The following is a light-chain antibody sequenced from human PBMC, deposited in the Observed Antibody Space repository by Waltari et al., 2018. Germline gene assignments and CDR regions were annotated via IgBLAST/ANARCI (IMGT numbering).Light chain of an antibody. CDR3: QHYSDWPPWT. Sequence: DIVMTQSPAVLYLSPGERATLSCTASQNVYSSLAWYQLRRGQAPRLLIRAASTRATGVPARFSATGSGTEFTLTISSLQSEDFAVYYCQHYSDWPPWTFGQGTRVE. CDR1: QNVYSS. J-gene: IGKJ1*01. V-gene: IGKV3-15*01. CDR2: AAS.